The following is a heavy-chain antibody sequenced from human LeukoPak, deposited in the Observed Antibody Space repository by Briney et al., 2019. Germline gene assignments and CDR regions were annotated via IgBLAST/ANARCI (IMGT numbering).Heavy chain of an antibody. J-gene: IGHJ4*02. D-gene: IGHD6-13*01. CDR2: INPNSGAT. CDR1: GYTFTGYY. Sequence: ASVKVSCKASGYTFTGYYIHWVRQAPGQGLEWMGWINPNSGATNYAQKFQGRVTMTRDTSISTAYMELSRLRSDDTAVYYCAREFEAAGPTDYWGQGTLVTVSS. V-gene: IGHV1-2*02. CDR3: AREFEAAGPTDY.